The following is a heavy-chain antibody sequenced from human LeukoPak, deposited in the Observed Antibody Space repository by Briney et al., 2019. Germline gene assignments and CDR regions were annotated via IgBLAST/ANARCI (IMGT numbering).Heavy chain of an antibody. J-gene: IGHJ6*03. CDR2: FDPEDGET. CDR1: GYTLTELS. V-gene: IGHV1-24*01. D-gene: IGHD2-2*02. Sequence: ASVKVSCKVSGYTLTELSMHWVRQAPGKGLEWMGGFDPEDGETIYAQKFQGRVTITEDTSTDTAYMELSSLRSEDTAVYYCARDFAGYCSSTSCYTGYYYYYMDVWGKGTTVTVSS. CDR3: ARDFAGYCSSTSCYTGYYYYYMDV.